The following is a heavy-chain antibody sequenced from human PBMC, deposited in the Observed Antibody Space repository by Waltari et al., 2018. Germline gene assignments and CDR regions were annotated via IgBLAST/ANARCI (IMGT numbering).Heavy chain of an antibody. D-gene: IGHD3-16*02. CDR2: IYYSGST. CDR3: ARDVYDYVWGSYRAFDI. Sequence: QVQLQESGPGLVKPSETLSLTCTVSGGSISSYYWSWIRQPPGKGLEWIGYIYYSGSTNYNPSLKSRVTISVDTSKNQFSLKLSSVTAADTAVYYCARDVYDYVWGSYRAFDIWGQGTMVTVSS. V-gene: IGHV4-59*01. CDR1: GGSISSYY. J-gene: IGHJ3*02.